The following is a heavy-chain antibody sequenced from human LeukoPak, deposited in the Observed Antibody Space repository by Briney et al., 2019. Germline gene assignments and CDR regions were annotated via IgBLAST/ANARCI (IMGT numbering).Heavy chain of an antibody. CDR2: INQDGSEK. D-gene: IGHD1-26*01. Sequence: GGSLRLSCAASGFTFSTFWMSWVRQTPGGGLEWVANINQDGSEKHYVDSVKGRFTISRDNAKNSLYLQVNSPRAEDTAMYYCARGAGGRWGQGTLVTVSS. V-gene: IGHV3-7*01. CDR3: ARGAGGR. J-gene: IGHJ4*02. CDR1: GFTFSTFW.